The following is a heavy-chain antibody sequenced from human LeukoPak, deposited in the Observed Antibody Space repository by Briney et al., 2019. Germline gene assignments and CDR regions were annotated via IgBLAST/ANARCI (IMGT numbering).Heavy chain of an antibody. CDR1: GGSISSYY. CDR3: ARTWNWGSYDY. CDR2: IYYSGST. J-gene: IGHJ4*02. V-gene: IGHV4-59*12. D-gene: IGHD7-27*01. Sequence: SETLSLTCTVSGGSISSYYWSWIWQPPGKGLEWIGYIYYSGSTNYNPSLKSRVTISVDTSKNQFSLKLSSVTAADTAVYYCARTWNWGSYDYWGQGTLVTVSS.